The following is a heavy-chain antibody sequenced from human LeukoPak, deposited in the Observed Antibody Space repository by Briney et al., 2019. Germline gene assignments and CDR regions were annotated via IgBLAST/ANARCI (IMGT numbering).Heavy chain of an antibody. J-gene: IGHJ4*02. CDR2: INRDGQTT. CDR1: GFTLSGW. D-gene: IGHD3-22*01. Sequence: GGSLRLSCAASGFTLSGWMHWVRQAPGKGLVWVSRINRDGQTTDYADSVKGRFTISRDNAKNSLYLQMNSLRAEDTAVYYCARDYYDSSGYYFSTYWGQGTLVTVSS. V-gene: IGHV3-74*01. CDR3: ARDYYDSSGYYFSTY.